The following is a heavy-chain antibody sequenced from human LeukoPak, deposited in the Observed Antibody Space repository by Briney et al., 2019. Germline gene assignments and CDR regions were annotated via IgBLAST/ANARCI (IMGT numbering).Heavy chain of an antibody. CDR1: GFTFSSYA. D-gene: IGHD3-10*01. J-gene: IGHJ4*02. V-gene: IGHV3-23*01. CDR2: ISGSGGST. Sequence: PGGSLRLSCAASGFTFSSYAMSWVRQAPGKGLEWVSAISGSGGSTYYADSVKGRFTISRDNSKNTLYLQMNSLRAEDTAVYYCAKGGVLWFGELLRFDYWGQGTPVTVSS. CDR3: AKGGVLWFGELLRFDY.